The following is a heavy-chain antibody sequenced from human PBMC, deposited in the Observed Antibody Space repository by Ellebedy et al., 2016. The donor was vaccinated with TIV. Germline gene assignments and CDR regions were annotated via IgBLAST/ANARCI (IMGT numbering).Heavy chain of an antibody. V-gene: IGHV1-18*04. CDR1: GYTFINYG. CDR3: ARYRLGEGSGYEFFDY. Sequence: AASVKVSCKASGYTFINYGFIWVRQAPGQGLEWMGWIKTYKGNRNYAQKLQGRLTMTTDTSTGTAYMELRSLRSDDTAVYYCARYRLGEGSGYEFFDYWGQGTLVTVSS. D-gene: IGHD5-12*01. CDR2: IKTYKGNR. J-gene: IGHJ4*02.